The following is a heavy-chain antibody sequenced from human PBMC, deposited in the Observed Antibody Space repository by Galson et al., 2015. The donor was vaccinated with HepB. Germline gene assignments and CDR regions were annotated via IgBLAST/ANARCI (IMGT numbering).Heavy chain of an antibody. J-gene: IGHJ4*02. V-gene: IGHV3-23*01. CDR1: GFTFSSYA. Sequence: SLRLSCAASGFTFSSYAMSWVRQAPGKGLEWVSAISGGGSSTYYADAVKGLFTISRDNSKNTLYLQRNSLRAEDADVYYCAKDHGGLQNFDFWGQGTMVTVSS. CDR2: ISGGGSST. CDR3: AKDHGGLQNFDF. D-gene: IGHD4-23*01.